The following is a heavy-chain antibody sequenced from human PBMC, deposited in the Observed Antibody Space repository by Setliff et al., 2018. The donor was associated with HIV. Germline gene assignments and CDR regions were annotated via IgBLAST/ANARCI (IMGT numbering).Heavy chain of an antibody. CDR2: ITYSGSA. CDR1: GGSISSDDYY. D-gene: IGHD2-21*02. CDR3: ARGVPLLPPHY. J-gene: IGHJ4*02. Sequence: LSLTCTVSGGSISSDDYYWNWIRQPPGKGLEWIGYITYSGSAYYSPSLKSRVTISVDTSKSQFSLKLSSVTAADTAVYYCARGVPLLPPHYWGQGTLVTVSS. V-gene: IGHV4-30-4*08.